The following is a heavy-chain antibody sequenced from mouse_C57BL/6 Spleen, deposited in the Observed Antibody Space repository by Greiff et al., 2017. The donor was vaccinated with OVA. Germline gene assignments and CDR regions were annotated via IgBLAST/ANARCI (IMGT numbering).Heavy chain of an antibody. V-gene: IGHV1-69*02. CDR1: GFTFTGYC. CDR2: IDPSDGYT. CDR3: STFEWYFDF. J-gene: IGHJ1*03. D-gene: IGHD2-1*01. Sequence: QVQLQQPGAELVRPGASVKLSCKASGFTFTGYCMHWVKQRPEQGLAWIGEIDPSDGYTEYDQKFKGKATMTADTSSSTAYLQLSSLTSEDTAGYYCSTFEWYFDFWGTGTTVTVSS.